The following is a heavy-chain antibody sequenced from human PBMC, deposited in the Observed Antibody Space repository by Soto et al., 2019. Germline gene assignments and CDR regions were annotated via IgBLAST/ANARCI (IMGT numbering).Heavy chain of an antibody. Sequence: ASVKVSCKASGYTFTNLDINWVRQATGQGLEWMGWMSPNSGNTGYAQKFEGRVTMTRDTSISTAYMEPRSLTSEDTAVYFCARGVTAGVDYWGQGTRVTVSS. CDR3: ARGVTAGVDY. D-gene: IGHD6-19*01. J-gene: IGHJ4*02. CDR1: GYTFTNLD. V-gene: IGHV1-8*01. CDR2: MSPNSGNT.